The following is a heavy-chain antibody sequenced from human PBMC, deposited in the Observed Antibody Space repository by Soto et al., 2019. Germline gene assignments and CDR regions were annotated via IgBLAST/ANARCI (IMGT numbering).Heavy chain of an antibody. CDR1: GYTFTIHG. D-gene: IGHD3-10*01. V-gene: IGHV1-18*04. CDR3: ARDQRSKAPPSYSYGMGV. CDR2: ISAYNRNT. J-gene: IGHJ6*02. Sequence: ASVKVSCKASGYTFTIHGISWVRQAPAQGLEWMGWISAYNRNTNYAQKFKGRVTMTTDTSTSTAYMDLRSLRFDDTAGYYCARDQRSKAPPSYSYGMGVWGQGTTVTVSS.